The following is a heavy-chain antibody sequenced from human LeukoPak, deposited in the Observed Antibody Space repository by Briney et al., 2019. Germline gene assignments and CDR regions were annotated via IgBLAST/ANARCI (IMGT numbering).Heavy chain of an antibody. V-gene: IGHV3-23*01. CDR1: GFTFSSYA. CDR2: ISGSGGNT. CDR3: SKDEAHTGEQDC. Sequence: GGSLRLSCAASGFTFSSYAMSWVRQAPGEGLEWVSAISGSGGNTYYADSVKGRFTIPRDNSKNTLYLQMNSLRAADTAVYYCSKDEAHTGEQDCWGQGTLVTVSS. J-gene: IGHJ4*02. D-gene: IGHD7-27*01.